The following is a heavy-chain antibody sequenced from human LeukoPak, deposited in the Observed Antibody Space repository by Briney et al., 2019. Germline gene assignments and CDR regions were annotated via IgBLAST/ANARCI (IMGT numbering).Heavy chain of an antibody. CDR1: GFTFSSYG. V-gene: IGHV3-30*03. CDR3: ARGSYTGNYYVGYFDY. CDR2: VSYDGSNE. J-gene: IGHJ4*02. Sequence: PGRSLRLSCAASGFTFSSYGMHWVRQAPGKGLEWVAIVSYDGSNEYYADSVKGRFTISRDNSKNTLYLQMNSLRAEDTAVYYCARGSYTGNYYVGYFDYWGLGTLVTVSS. D-gene: IGHD1-26*01.